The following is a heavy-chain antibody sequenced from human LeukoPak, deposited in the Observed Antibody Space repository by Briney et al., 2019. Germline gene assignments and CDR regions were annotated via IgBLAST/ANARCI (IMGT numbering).Heavy chain of an antibody. Sequence: GASVKVSFKASGYTFTSYGISWVRQAPGQGLEWMGWISAYNGNTNYTQKLQGTFTMSTDTSTSTAYMELRSLRSDPTAVYYCARDHRAAAGTMADYWGQGTLVTVSS. CDR3: ARDHRAAAGTMADY. CDR1: GYTFTSYG. D-gene: IGHD6-13*01. V-gene: IGHV1-18*01. CDR2: ISAYNGNT. J-gene: IGHJ4*02.